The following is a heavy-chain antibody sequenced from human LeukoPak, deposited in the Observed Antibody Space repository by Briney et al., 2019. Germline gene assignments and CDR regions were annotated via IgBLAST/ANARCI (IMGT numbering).Heavy chain of an antibody. Sequence: GGSLRLSCAASGFSFSSYDFHWVRQPTGQGLQLDSGIGKGGDTYYAGSVKGRFTIFRENAKNSLYPQMNSLRADDTPVYFCARGSNLGFEPWGQGTLVAVSS. CDR3: ARGSNLGFEP. D-gene: IGHD5-24*01. CDR1: GFSFSSYD. V-gene: IGHV3-13*04. J-gene: IGHJ5*02. CDR2: IGKGGDT.